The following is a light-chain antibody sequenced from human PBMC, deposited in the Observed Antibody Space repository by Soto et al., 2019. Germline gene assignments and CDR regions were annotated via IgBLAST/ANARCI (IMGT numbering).Light chain of an antibody. V-gene: IGKV1-39*01. Sequence: DIQMTQSPSSLSASVGDKVTITCRASQSISSSLNWYQQKSGKAPNLLIYGVSRLQGGVPSRFSGSGSGTDFTLTISSLQPEDFATYYCQQLNSYPRTFGQGTKVEIK. CDR2: GVS. J-gene: IGKJ1*01. CDR1: QSISSS. CDR3: QQLNSYPRT.